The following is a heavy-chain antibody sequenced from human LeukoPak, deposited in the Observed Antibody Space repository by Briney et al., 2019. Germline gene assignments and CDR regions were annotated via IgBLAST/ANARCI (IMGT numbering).Heavy chain of an antibody. CDR3: AREKLLDTAMVTWGGWDYYYYYYMDV. Sequence: GASVKLSCKAFGYTFTGYWMHWVRQAPGQGPEWMGVISPSGGSTIYAQKFKGRVTLTRDMSTSTDYLELSSLRSEDTAVYYCAREKLLDTAMVTWGGWDYYYYYYMDVWGKGTTVTISS. V-gene: IGHV1-46*01. D-gene: IGHD5-18*01. CDR1: GYTFTGYW. CDR2: ISPSGGST. J-gene: IGHJ6*03.